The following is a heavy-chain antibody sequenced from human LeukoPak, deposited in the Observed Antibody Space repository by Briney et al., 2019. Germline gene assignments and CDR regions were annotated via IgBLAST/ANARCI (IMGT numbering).Heavy chain of an antibody. CDR2: ISSSSTTI. CDR1: GFTFSNYK. CDR3: ARGPYTSGHYFDY. J-gene: IGHJ4*02. V-gene: IGHV3-48*04. Sequence: PGGSQRLSCAASGFTFSNYKMNWVRQAPGKGLEWVSYISSSSTTIYYADSVKGRFTISRDNARNSLYLQMNSLRAEDTAVYYCARGPYTSGHYFDYWGQGTLATVSS. D-gene: IGHD6-19*01.